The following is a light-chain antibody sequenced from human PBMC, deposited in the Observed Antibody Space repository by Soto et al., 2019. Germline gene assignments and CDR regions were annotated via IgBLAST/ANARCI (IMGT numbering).Light chain of an antibody. V-gene: IGKV3-20*01. Sequence: EIVLTQSPGTLSLSPGERATLSCRASQSVSSSYLAWYQQKPGQAPRLLIYGASIRATGIPYRFSGSGSGTDFTLTISRLEPEDFAVYYCQQYGSSPGTFGQGTKVEIK. J-gene: IGKJ1*01. CDR2: GAS. CDR1: QSVSSSY. CDR3: QQYGSSPGT.